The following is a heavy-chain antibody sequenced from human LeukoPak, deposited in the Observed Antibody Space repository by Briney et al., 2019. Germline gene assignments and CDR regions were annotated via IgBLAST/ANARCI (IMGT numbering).Heavy chain of an antibody. J-gene: IGHJ6*02. Sequence: SSVKFSCKAAGATFSTYSISWVRQAPVQGLDWMGGIIPIFGTPNYAQKFQGRVTINADETTSTAYMELSSLRTEDTAVYYCARGYRVYDPNAKLRLDYHYHGMDVWGQGTTVTVSS. CDR2: IIPIFGTP. CDR1: GATFSTYS. D-gene: IGHD5/OR15-5a*01. V-gene: IGHV1-69*01. CDR3: ARGYRVYDPNAKLRLDYHYHGMDV.